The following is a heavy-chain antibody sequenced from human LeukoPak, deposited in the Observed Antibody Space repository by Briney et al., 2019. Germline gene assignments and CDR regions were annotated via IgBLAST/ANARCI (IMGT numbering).Heavy chain of an antibody. J-gene: IGHJ4*02. CDR1: GFTFSSYG. CDR2: ISYDGGTK. Sequence: PGGSLRLSCAASGFTFSSYGMHWVRQAPGKGLEWVAVISYDGGTKYYADSVKGRFTISGDNSKNTLYLQMNSLRAEDTAVYYCAKDKMAYSTSSWDYWGQGTLVTVSS. V-gene: IGHV3-30*18. D-gene: IGHD6-6*01. CDR3: AKDKMAYSTSSWDY.